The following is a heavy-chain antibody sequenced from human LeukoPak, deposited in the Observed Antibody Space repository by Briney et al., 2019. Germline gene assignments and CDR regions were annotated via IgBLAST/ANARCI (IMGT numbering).Heavy chain of an antibody. V-gene: IGHV3-21*01. Sequence: SGGSLRLSCAASGFTFSSYSMNWVRQAPGKGLEWVSSISPSSSYIYYADSVKGRFTISRDDAKNSLYLQMNSLRAEDTAVYLCGGNRDQNYYYYMDVWGKGTTVTVSS. CDR3: GGNRDQNYYYYMDV. CDR1: GFTFSSYS. D-gene: IGHD4-23*01. CDR2: ISPSSSYI. J-gene: IGHJ6*03.